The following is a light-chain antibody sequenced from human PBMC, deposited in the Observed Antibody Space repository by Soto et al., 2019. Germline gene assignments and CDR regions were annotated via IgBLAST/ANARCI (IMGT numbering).Light chain of an antibody. Sequence: DIQMTQSPSTLSASVGDRVTITCRASQSISSWLAWYQQKPGTAPKLLIYDASSLASGVPSRFSGSGSGTEFTLTISRLQPDDFATYYCQQYNIYPWTFGQGTKVEIK. J-gene: IGKJ1*01. V-gene: IGKV1-5*01. CDR1: QSISSW. CDR3: QQYNIYPWT. CDR2: DAS.